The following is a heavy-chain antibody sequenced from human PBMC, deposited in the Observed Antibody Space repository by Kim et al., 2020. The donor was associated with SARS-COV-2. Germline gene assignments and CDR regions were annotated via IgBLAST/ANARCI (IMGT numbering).Heavy chain of an antibody. J-gene: IGHJ6*02. V-gene: IGHV1-69*13. CDR3: ARAPLFGVVISDYYYYGMDV. D-gene: IGHD3-3*01. CDR2: IIPIFGTA. CDR1: GGTFSSYA. Sequence: SVKVSCKASGGTFSSYAISWVRQAPGQGLEWMGGIIPIFGTANYAQKFQGRVTITADESTSTAYMELSSLRSEDTAVYYCARAPLFGVVISDYYYYGMDVWGQGTTVTFSS.